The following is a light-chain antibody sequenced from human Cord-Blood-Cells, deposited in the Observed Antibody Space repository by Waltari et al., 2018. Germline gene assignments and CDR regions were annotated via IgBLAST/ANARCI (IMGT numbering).Light chain of an antibody. Sequence: DIQMTQSPSTLSASVGDRVTITCRASQSISSWLAWYKQKPGKAPKLLIYDASSLESGVPSRFSGSGSGTEFTLTISNLQPDDFATYYCQQYNSYSTFGQGTKLEIK. CDR2: DAS. CDR1: QSISSW. V-gene: IGKV1-5*01. J-gene: IGKJ2*01. CDR3: QQYNSYST.